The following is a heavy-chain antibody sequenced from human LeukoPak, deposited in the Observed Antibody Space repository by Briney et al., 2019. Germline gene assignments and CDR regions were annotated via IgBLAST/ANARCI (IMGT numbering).Heavy chain of an antibody. J-gene: IGHJ6*02. Sequence: SETLSLTCTVSGGSISSGGYYWSWIRQHPGKGLEWIGYIYHSGSTYYNPSLKSRVTISVDTSKNQFSLKLSSVTAADTAVYYCARDLRSSTSCYSDVWGQGTTVTVSS. CDR1: GGSISSGGYY. V-gene: IGHV4-31*03. CDR2: IYHSGST. D-gene: IGHD2-2*01. CDR3: ARDLRSSTSCYSDV.